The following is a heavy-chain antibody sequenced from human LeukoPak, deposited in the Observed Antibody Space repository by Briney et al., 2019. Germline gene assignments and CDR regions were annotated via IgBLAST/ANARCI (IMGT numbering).Heavy chain of an antibody. J-gene: IGHJ4*02. CDR1: GYTFTSYG. CDR3: ARRALLLWFGESDY. D-gene: IGHD3-10*01. Sequence: ASVKVSCKASGYTFTSYGISWVRQAPGQGLEWMGWISAYNGNTNYAQKLQGRVTMTTDTSTSTAYMELRSLRSDDTAAYYCARRALLLWFGESDYWGQGTLVTVSS. CDR2: ISAYNGNT. V-gene: IGHV1-18*01.